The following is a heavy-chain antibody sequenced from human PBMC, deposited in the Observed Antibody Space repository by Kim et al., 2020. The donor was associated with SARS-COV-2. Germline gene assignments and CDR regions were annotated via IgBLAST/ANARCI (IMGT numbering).Heavy chain of an antibody. CDR3: ARHGSRLLWFGELGDDAFDI. V-gene: IGHV4-59*08. D-gene: IGHD3-10*01. CDR1: GGSISSYY. CDR2: IYYSGST. J-gene: IGHJ3*02. Sequence: SETLSLTCTVSGGSISSYYWSWIRQPPGKGLEWIGYIYYSGSTNYNPSLKSRVTISVDTSKNQFSLKLSSVTAADTAVYYCARHGSRLLWFGELGDDAFDIWGQGTMVTVSS.